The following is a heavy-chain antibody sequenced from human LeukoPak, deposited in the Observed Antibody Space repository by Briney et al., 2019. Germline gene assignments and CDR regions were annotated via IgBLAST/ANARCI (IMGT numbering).Heavy chain of an antibody. CDR2: IYSGGST. J-gene: IGHJ3*02. Sequence: PGGSLRLSCAASGFTVSSNYMSWVRQAPGKGLEWVSVIYSGGSTYYADSVKGRFTISRDNSKNTLYLQMNSLRAEDTAVYYCATVSSSVAFDIWGQGTMVTVSS. D-gene: IGHD6-6*01. V-gene: IGHV3-53*01. CDR1: GFTVSSNY. CDR3: ATVSSSVAFDI.